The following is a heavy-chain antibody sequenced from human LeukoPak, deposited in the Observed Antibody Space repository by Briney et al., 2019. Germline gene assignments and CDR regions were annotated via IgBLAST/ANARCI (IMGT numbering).Heavy chain of an antibody. Sequence: GASVKVSCKASGYTFISYGISWVRQAPGQGLEWMGWISAYNGNTNYAQKLQGRVTMTTDTSTSTAYMELRSLRSDDTAVYYCARDLDQYSGRFGGFGHDFWGQGTLVTVSS. V-gene: IGHV1-18*01. D-gene: IGHD1-26*01. CDR3: ARDLDQYSGRFGGFGHDF. CDR2: ISAYNGNT. CDR1: GYTFISYG. J-gene: IGHJ4*02.